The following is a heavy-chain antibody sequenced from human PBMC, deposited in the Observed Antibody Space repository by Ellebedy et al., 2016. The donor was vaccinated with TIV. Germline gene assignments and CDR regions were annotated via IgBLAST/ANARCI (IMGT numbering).Heavy chain of an antibody. CDR1: GGTFSSYA. CDR2: IIPIFGTA. J-gene: IGHJ6*02. Sequence: ASVKVSCKASGGTFSSYAISWLRQAPGQGLEWMGGIIPIFGTANYAQKFQGRVTMTRDTSTSTVYMELSSLRSEDTAVYYCVVGDGMDVWGQGTTVTVSS. D-gene: IGHD1-26*01. V-gene: IGHV1-69*05. CDR3: VVGDGMDV.